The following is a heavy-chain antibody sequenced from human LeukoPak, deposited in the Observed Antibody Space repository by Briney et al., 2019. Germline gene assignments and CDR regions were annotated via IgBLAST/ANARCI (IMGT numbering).Heavy chain of an antibody. CDR3: ARCLTVRGDRGNWFDP. CDR2: ISAYNGNT. V-gene: IGHV1-18*01. CDR1: GYTFTSYG. Sequence: ASVKVSCKASGYTFTSYGISWVRQAPGQGLEWMGWISAYNGNTNYAQKLQGRVTMTTDTSTSTAYMELRSLRPDDTAVYYCARCLTVRGDRGNWFDPWGQGTLVTVSS. D-gene: IGHD3-10*01. J-gene: IGHJ5*02.